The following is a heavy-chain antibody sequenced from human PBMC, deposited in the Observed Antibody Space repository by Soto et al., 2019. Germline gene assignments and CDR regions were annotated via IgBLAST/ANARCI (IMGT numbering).Heavy chain of an antibody. V-gene: IGHV3-30*03. CDR2: IAHDGSDQ. CDR3: ARSRMGSSWYEGES. J-gene: IGHJ5*02. CDR1: GFTFSSYG. D-gene: IGHD6-13*01. Sequence: QVQLVESGGGVVQPGRSLRLSCAASGFTFSSYGMHWVRQAPGKGLEWMAVIAHDGSDQYYVDSVKGRFTISRDNSKNTLYLQMNSLRPDDTAVYFCARSRMGSSWYEGESWGQGTLVTVSS.